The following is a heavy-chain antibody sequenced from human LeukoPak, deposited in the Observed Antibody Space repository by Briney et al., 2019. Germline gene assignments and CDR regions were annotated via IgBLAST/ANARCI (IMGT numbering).Heavy chain of an antibody. V-gene: IGHV3-11*01. CDR2: ISSSGSTI. D-gene: IGHD5-12*01. J-gene: IGHJ4*02. CDR1: GFTFSDYY. Sequence: PGGSLRLSCAASGFTFSDYYMSWIRQAPGKGLEWVSYISSSGSTIYYADSVKGRFTISRDNAKNSLYLQMNSLRAEDTAVYYCARDYPLDIVATDSTGGVDYWGQGTLVTVSS. CDR3: ARDYPLDIVATDSTGGVDY.